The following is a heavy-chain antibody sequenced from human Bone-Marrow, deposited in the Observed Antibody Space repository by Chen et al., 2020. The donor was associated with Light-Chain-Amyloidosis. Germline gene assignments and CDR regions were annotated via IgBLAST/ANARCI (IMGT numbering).Heavy chain of an antibody. CDR1: GFTFSSYT. CDR3: ARDGRDGYNYYGMDV. Sequence: EVQLVESGGGLVKPGGSLRLSCAASGFTFSSYTMNWVHQAPGKGLEWVSSISTSSSNIYYADALKGRFTISRDNAKNSLFLQVNSLRAEDTAVYYCARDGRDGYNYYGMDVWGQGTTVTVSS. D-gene: IGHD2-15*01. CDR2: ISTSSSNI. J-gene: IGHJ6*02. V-gene: IGHV3-21*01.